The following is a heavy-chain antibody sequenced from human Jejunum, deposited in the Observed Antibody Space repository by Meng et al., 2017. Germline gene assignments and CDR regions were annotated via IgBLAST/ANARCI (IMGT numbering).Heavy chain of an antibody. Sequence: QAQRQQSCPRLVKPSQTLSLTCAISGDSVSSNSAAWNWIRQSPSRGLEWLGRTYYRSKWSSDYAVSVRSRITINADTSKNQFSLQLNSVTPEDTAVYYCARKAVAVGTFDYWGQGTLVTVSS. CDR3: ARKAVAVGTFDY. V-gene: IGHV6-1*01. CDR1: GDSVSSNSAA. J-gene: IGHJ4*02. CDR2: TYYRSKWSS. D-gene: IGHD6-19*01.